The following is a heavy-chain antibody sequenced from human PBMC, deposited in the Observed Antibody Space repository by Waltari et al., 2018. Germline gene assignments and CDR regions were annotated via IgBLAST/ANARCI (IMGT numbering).Heavy chain of an antibody. CDR2: IYYSGST. D-gene: IGHD1-26*01. J-gene: IGHJ3*02. CDR3: AKVLGTSKRDAFDI. V-gene: IGHV4-59*12. CDR1: GGSISSYY. Sequence: QVQLQESGPGLVKPSETLSLTCTVSGGSISSYYWSWIRQPPGKGLEWIGYIYYSGSTYYADSVKGRFTISRDNSKNTLYLQMNSLRAEDTAVYYCAKVLGTSKRDAFDIWGQGTMVTVSS.